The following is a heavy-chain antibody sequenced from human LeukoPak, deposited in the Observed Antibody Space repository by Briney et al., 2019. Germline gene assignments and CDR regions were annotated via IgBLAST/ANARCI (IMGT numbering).Heavy chain of an antibody. J-gene: IGHJ3*02. CDR1: GFTFSSYW. Sequence: GGSLRLSCAASGFTFSSYWMHWVRQGPGKGLVWVSRIKSDGSSTSYADSVKGRFTISRDNAKNTLYLQMNSLRAEDTALYYCAKEAFDIWGQGTMVTVSS. V-gene: IGHV3-74*01. CDR2: IKSDGSST. CDR3: AKEAFDI.